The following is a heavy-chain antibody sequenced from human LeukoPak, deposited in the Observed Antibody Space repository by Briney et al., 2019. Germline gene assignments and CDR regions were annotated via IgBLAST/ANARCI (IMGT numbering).Heavy chain of an antibody. D-gene: IGHD1-26*01. CDR3: ARGERFDP. V-gene: IGHV4-31*03. J-gene: IGHJ5*02. Sequence: SETLSLTCTVSGGSISSGGYYWSWIRQHPGKGLEWIGYIYYSGSTYYNPSLKSRVTISVDTSKNYFSLKLSTVTAADTAVYYCARGERFDPWGQGTLVTVSS. CDR1: GGSISSGGYY. CDR2: IYYSGST.